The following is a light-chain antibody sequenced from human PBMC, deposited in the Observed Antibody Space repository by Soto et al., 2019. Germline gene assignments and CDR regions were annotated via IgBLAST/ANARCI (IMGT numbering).Light chain of an antibody. V-gene: IGLV2-14*01. CDR3: SSYTTSSTLLYV. CDR1: SSDVGGYNS. CDR2: EVS. Sequence: QSVLTQPASVSGSPGQSITISCTGTSSDVGGYNSVSWYQQHPGKAPKLMIYEVSNRPSGVSNRFSGSKSGNTASLTISWLQAEDEADYYCSSYTTSSTLLYVFGTGTKLTVL. J-gene: IGLJ1*01.